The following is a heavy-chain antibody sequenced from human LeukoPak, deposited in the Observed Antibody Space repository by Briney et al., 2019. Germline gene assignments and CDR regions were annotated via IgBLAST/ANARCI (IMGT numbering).Heavy chain of an antibody. CDR2: INSNGET. V-gene: IGHV4-34*09. CDR3: ARDDLGDFPYYYYGMDV. CDR1: GGSFSSYY. D-gene: IGHD3-10*01. J-gene: IGHJ6*02. Sequence: SETLSVTCAVYGGSFSSYYWSWIRQPPGKGVEWLGRINSNGETHYNPSLKSRVTISVDTSKNQFSLKLSSVTAADTAVYYCARDDLGDFPYYYYGMDVWGQGTTVTVSS.